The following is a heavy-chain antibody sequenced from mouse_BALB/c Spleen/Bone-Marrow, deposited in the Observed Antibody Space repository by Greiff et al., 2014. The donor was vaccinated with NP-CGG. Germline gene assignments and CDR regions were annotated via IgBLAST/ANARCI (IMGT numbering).Heavy chain of an antibody. Sequence: VQLQQSGAELVRPGTSVKVSCKASGYAFTDYLMEWLKQRPGQGLEWIGVINPGSGSTNYNEKFKEKATLTADKSSNTAYMQLSDLTFDDCASYYCSRYDGYFDYWGQGTILTVSS. J-gene: IGHJ2*01. CDR3: SRYDGYFDY. CDR1: GYAFTDYL. CDR2: INPGSGST. D-gene: IGHD2-3*01. V-gene: IGHV1-54*01.